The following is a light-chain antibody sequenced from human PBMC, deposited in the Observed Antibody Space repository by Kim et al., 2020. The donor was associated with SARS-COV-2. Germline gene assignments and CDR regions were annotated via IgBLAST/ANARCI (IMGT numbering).Light chain of an antibody. CDR2: GAS. J-gene: IGKJ2*02. Sequence: EIVLTQSPATLSLSPGERATLSCRASQSVDSTYLGWYQQKPGQAPRLLIYGASSRATGIPDRFSGSGSGTAFTLTISRLEPEDFATYYCEQYDTSPCTFGQGTKLEI. CDR3: EQYDTSPCT. V-gene: IGKV3-20*01. CDR1: QSVDSTY.